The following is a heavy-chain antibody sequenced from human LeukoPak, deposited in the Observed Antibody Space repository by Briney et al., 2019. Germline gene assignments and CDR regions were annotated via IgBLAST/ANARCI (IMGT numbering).Heavy chain of an antibody. CDR3: QTYYYDSSGYYYVSY. CDR2: IYYSGST. CDR1: GGSISSGGYY. D-gene: IGHD3-22*01. Sequence: SETLSLTCTVSGGSISSGGYYWSWIRQHPGKGLEWIGYIYYSGSTYYNPSLKSRVTISVDTSKNQFSLKLSSVTAADTAVYYCQTYYYDSSGYYYVSYWGQGTLVTVSS. J-gene: IGHJ4*02. V-gene: IGHV4-31*03.